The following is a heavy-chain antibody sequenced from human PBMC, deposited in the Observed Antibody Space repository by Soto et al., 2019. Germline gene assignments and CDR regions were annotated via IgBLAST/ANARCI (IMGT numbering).Heavy chain of an antibody. Sequence: LPETLSLTCTVSGGSISSSSYYWGWIRQPPGKGLEWIGSIYYSGSTYYNPSLKSRVTISVDTSKNQFSLKLSSVTAADTAVYYCARQSRGVVVVAATTTWYFDLWGRGTLVTVSS. CDR2: IYYSGST. CDR3: ARQSRGVVVVAATTTWYFDL. V-gene: IGHV4-39*01. CDR1: GGSISSSSYY. D-gene: IGHD2-15*01. J-gene: IGHJ2*01.